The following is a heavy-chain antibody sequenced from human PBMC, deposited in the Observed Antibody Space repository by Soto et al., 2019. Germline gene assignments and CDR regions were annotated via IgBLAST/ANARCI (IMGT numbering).Heavy chain of an antibody. D-gene: IGHD2-15*01. Sequence: PGKGLEWIGYIYYSGSTNYNPSLKSRVTISVDTSKNQFSLKLSSVTAADTAVYYCASRFYCSGGSCYPFDFDYWGQGTLVTVSS. J-gene: IGHJ4*02. V-gene: IGHV4-59*08. CDR2: IYYSGST. CDR3: ASRFYCSGGSCYPFDFDY.